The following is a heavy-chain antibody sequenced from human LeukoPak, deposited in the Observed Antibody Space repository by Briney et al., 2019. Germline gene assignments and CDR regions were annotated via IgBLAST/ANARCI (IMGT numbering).Heavy chain of an antibody. CDR3: ARTTRVVPAAKVVYYHMDV. Sequence: SVKVSCKASGGTFSSYAISWVRQAPGQGLEWMGGIIPIFGTANYAQKFQGRVTITTDESTSTAYMELSSLRSEDTAVYYCARTTRVVPAAKVVYYHMDVWGKGTTVTVSS. V-gene: IGHV1-69*05. J-gene: IGHJ6*03. CDR2: IIPIFGTA. D-gene: IGHD2-2*01. CDR1: GGTFSSYA.